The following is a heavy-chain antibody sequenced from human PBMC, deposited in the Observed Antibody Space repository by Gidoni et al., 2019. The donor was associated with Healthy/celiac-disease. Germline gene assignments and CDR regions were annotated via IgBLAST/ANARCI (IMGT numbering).Heavy chain of an antibody. CDR3: ARGGYYYDSKGSNDAFDI. J-gene: IGHJ3*02. Sequence: EVQLVESGGGLVKPGGSLRLSCAASGFTFSSYSMNWVRQAPGKGLGWVSSISSSSSYIYYADSVKGRFTISRDNAKNSLYLQMNSLRAEDTAVYYCARGGYYYDSKGSNDAFDIWGQGTMVTVSS. D-gene: IGHD3-22*01. CDR1: GFTFSSYS. V-gene: IGHV3-21*01. CDR2: ISSSSSYI.